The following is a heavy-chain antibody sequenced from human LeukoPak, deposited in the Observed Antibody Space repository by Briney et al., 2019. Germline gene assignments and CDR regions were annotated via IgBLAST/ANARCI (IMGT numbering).Heavy chain of an antibody. Sequence: SVKVSCKASGGTFSNYAINWVRQAPGQGLDWMGGIIPMFATVNYAQKFQGRVTITTDESTNTAYMELSGLRSEDTAVYYCARNHDNTSYYDAYFDYWGQGTLVTVSS. CDR3: ARNHDNTSYYDAYFDY. CDR2: IIPMFATV. D-gene: IGHD3-22*01. V-gene: IGHV1-69*05. J-gene: IGHJ4*02. CDR1: GGTFSNYA.